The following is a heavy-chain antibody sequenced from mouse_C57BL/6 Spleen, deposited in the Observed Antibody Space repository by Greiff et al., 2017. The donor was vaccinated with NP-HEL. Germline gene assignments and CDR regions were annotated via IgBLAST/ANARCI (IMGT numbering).Heavy chain of an antibody. J-gene: IGHJ4*01. CDR3: ARYLRNWDGDAMDY. Sequence: EVQRVESGGGLVKPGGSLKLSCAASGFTFSSYAMSWVRQTPEKRLEWVATISDGGSYTYYPDNVKGRFTISRDNAKNNLYLQMSHLKSEDTAMYYCARYLRNWDGDAMDYWGQGTSVTVSS. D-gene: IGHD4-1*02. V-gene: IGHV5-4*01. CDR2: ISDGGSYT. CDR1: GFTFSSYA.